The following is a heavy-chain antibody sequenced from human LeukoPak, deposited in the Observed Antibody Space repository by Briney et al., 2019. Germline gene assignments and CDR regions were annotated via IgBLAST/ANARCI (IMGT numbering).Heavy chain of an antibody. Sequence: PGGSLRLSCEASGFTFSSYGMHWVRQAPGKGPEGVAFIRYDGSNTYYADSVKGRFTISRDNSKNTLYLQMKSLKVEDTSVYYCARVEATYYYGSATPYSPYWGQGSLVTVSS. V-gene: IGHV3-30*02. CDR3: ARVEATYYYGSATPYSPY. CDR1: GFTFSSYG. CDR2: IRYDGSNT. D-gene: IGHD3-10*01. J-gene: IGHJ4*02.